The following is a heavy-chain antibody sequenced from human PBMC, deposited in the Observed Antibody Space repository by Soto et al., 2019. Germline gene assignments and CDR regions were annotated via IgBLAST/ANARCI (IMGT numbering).Heavy chain of an antibody. CDR3: ASGLGYCSGGSCYTSHN. D-gene: IGHD2-15*01. CDR1: GGTFSSYA. V-gene: IGHV1-69*12. J-gene: IGHJ4*02. Sequence: QVQLVQSGAEVKKPGSSVKVSCKASGGTFSSYAISWVRQAPGQGLEWMGGIIPIFGTANYAQKFQGRVTITADESTSTAYMALSSLRSEDTAVYYCASGLGYCSGGSCYTSHNWGQGPLVTVSS. CDR2: IIPIFGTA.